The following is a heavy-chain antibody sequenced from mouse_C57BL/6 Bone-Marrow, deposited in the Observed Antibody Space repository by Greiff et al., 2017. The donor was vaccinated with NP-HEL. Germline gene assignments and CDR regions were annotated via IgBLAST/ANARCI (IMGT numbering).Heavy chain of an antibody. D-gene: IGHD3-2*02. CDR3: ARRGWDYAMDY. V-gene: IGHV1-61*01. CDR1: GYTFTSYW. CDR2: IYPSDSET. Sequence: QVQLQQSGAELVRPGSSVKLSFKASGYTFTSYWMDWVKQRPGQGLEWIGNIYPSDSETHYNQKFKDKATLTVDKSSSTAYMQLSSLTSEDSAVYYCARRGWDYAMDYWGQGTSVTVSS. J-gene: IGHJ4*01.